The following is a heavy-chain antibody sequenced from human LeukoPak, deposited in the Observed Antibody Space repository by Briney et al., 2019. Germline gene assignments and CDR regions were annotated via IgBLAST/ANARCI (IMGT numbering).Heavy chain of an antibody. V-gene: IGHV3-23*01. D-gene: IGHD2-21*02. J-gene: IGHJ4*02. CDR1: GFTISSYA. Sequence: TGGSLRLSCAASGFTISSYAISWVRQAPGKGLEWVSAISGSGGSTYYADSVKGRFTISRDNSKNTLYLQMNSLRAEDTAVYYCAKDPGGGGDYYYFDYWGQGTLVTVSS. CDR3: AKDPGGGGDYYYFDY. CDR2: ISGSGGST.